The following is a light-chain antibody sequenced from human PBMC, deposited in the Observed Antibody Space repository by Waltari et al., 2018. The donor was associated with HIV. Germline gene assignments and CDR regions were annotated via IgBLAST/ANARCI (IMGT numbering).Light chain of an antibody. V-gene: IGLV1-40*01. CDR3: QSHDRSLSGPWV. CDR1: SSNIGAGYD. CDR2: STI. Sequence: QSVLTQPPSVSGAPGQTVTISCDGSSSNIGAGYDVHWYKQVPGTSPKLVIYSTINRPSGVPDRFSSSKSGTSASLAITGLQAEDEAHYYCQSHDRSLSGPWVFGGGTKLTVL. J-gene: IGLJ3*02.